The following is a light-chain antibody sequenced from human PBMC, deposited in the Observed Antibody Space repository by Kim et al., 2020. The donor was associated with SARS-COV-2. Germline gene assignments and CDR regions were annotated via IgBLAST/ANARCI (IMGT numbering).Light chain of an antibody. CDR2: AAS. CDR3: QQSYGTPYT. CDR1: QNINSY. V-gene: IGKV1-39*01. J-gene: IGKJ2*01. Sequence: SASVGDRVTITCRASQNINSYLNWYQQKPGKAPKLLIYAASSLQSGVPSRFSGSGSGTDFTLTISSLQPEDFATYYCQQSYGTPYTFGQGTKLEIK.